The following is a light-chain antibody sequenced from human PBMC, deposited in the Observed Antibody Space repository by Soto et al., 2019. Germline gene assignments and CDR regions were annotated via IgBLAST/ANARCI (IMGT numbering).Light chain of an antibody. J-gene: IGKJ4*01. CDR1: QSLVHTDGNTY. CDR2: KIS. V-gene: IGKV2-24*01. Sequence: IVLTQTPPSSPVTLGQPASISCRSTQSLVHTDGNTYLNWLQQRPGQPPRLLIYKISNRFSGVQASSVGSGEGTVFKLTIGRLKAWDAGFFYCLQVTQFRPLFGGGPRWRSN. CDR3: LQVTQFRPL.